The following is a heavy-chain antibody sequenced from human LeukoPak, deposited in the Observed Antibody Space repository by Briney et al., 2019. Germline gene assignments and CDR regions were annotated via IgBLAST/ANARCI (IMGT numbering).Heavy chain of an antibody. D-gene: IGHD3-9*01. Sequence: GGSLRLSCAASGFTFSSYSMNWVRQAPGKGLGWVSSISSSSSYIYYADSVKGRFTISRDNAKNSLYLQMNSLRAEDTAVYYCARDRDYDILTGYYYNWFDPWGQGTLVTVSS. J-gene: IGHJ5*02. V-gene: IGHV3-21*01. CDR1: GFTFSSYS. CDR3: ARDRDYDILTGYYYNWFDP. CDR2: ISSSSSYI.